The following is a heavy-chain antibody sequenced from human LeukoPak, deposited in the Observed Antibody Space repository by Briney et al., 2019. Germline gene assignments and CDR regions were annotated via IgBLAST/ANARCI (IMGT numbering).Heavy chain of an antibody. CDR2: ISYDESNK. Sequence: PGGSLRLSCAASGFRFSSYGTHWVRQAPGKGLEWVAVISYDESNKFYEDSVKGRFTMSRDNSKNTLYLQMNSLRAEDTAVYYCAKGGGTGYSSSWFSNWGQGTLVTVSS. J-gene: IGHJ4*02. CDR1: GFRFSSYG. V-gene: IGHV3-30*18. D-gene: IGHD6-13*01. CDR3: AKGGGTGYSSSWFSN.